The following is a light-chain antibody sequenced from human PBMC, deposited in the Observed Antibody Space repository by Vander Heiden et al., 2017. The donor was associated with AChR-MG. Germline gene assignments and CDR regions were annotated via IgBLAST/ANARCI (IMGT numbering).Light chain of an antibody. V-gene: IGLV1-44*01. Sequence: QSVLTQPPSASGTPGQRVTISCSGSSSNIGINTVNWYQQLPGTAPKLLIYNNNYRPSGVPDRFSGSKSGTSASLAISGLQSDDEADYYCAAWDDSLNVLFGGGTKLTVL. CDR2: NNN. CDR1: SSNIGINT. CDR3: AAWDDSLNVL. J-gene: IGLJ2*01.